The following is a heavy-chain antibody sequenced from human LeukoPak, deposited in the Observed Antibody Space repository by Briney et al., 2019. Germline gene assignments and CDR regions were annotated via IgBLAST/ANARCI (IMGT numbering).Heavy chain of an antibody. CDR1: GYTFTSYY. J-gene: IGHJ6*02. D-gene: IGHD6-13*01. V-gene: IGHV1-46*01. CDR2: INPSGGST. CDR3: ARGLMRNSSSWYYYYGMDV. Sequence: ASVKVSCKASGYTFTSYYMHWVRQAPGQGLEWMGIINPSGGSTSYAQKFQGRVTITADKSTSTAYMELSSLRSEDTAVYYCARGLMRNSSSWYYYYGMDVWGQGTTVTVPS.